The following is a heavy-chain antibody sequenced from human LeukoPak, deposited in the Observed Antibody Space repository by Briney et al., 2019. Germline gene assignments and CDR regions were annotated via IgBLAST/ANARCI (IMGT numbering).Heavy chain of an antibody. D-gene: IGHD3-22*01. Sequence: GASVKVSCKVSGYTLTELSMHWVRQAPGKGLEWMGGLDPEDGETIYAQKFQGRVTMTEDTSTDTAYMELSSLRSEDTAVYYCATAYYDSSGYYSYFDYWGQGTLVTVSS. J-gene: IGHJ4*02. CDR2: LDPEDGET. CDR3: ATAYYDSSGYYSYFDY. CDR1: GYTLTELS. V-gene: IGHV1-24*01.